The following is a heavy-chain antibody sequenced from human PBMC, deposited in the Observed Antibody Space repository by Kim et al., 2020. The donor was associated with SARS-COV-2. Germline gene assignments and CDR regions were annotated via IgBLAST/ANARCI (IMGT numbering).Heavy chain of an antibody. CDR2: IYSGGTT. Sequence: GGSLRLSCAASGFTVSSYYMSWVRQAPGKGLEWVSVIYSGGTTSYADSVKGRFTISRDDSGNTVFLQMNSLSPNDTAVYYCAREYCNSVSCSGYFDSWGQGTLVTVSS. V-gene: IGHV3-53*01. J-gene: IGHJ4*02. CDR3: AREYCNSVSCSGYFDS. D-gene: IGHD2-2*01. CDR1: GFTVSSYY.